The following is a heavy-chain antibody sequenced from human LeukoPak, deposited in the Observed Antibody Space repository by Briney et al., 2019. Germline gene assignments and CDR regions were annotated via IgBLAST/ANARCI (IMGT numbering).Heavy chain of an antibody. D-gene: IGHD3-9*01. CDR1: GFTFSSYA. CDR3: AKDMTRSDDILTGYPILN. V-gene: IGHV3-9*01. Sequence: PGGSLRLSCAASGFTFSSYAMSWVRQAPGKGLEWVSGISWNSGSIGYADSVKGRFTISRDNAKNSLYLQMNSLRAEDTALYYCAKDMTRSDDILTGYPILNWGQGTLVTVSS. CDR2: ISWNSGSI. J-gene: IGHJ4*02.